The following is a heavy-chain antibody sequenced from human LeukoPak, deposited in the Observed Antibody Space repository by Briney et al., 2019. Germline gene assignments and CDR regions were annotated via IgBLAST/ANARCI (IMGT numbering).Heavy chain of an antibody. D-gene: IGHD3-10*01. CDR3: ARDKVMVRGVIITTVEYYFDY. Sequence: GTSLRLSCAASGFTFSSYAMHWVRQAPGKGLEWVAVISYDGSNKYYADSVKGRFTISRDNSKNTLYLQMNSLRAEDTAVYYCARDKVMVRGVIITTVEYYFDYWGQGTLVTVSS. CDR2: ISYDGSNK. V-gene: IGHV3-30*04. CDR1: GFTFSSYA. J-gene: IGHJ4*02.